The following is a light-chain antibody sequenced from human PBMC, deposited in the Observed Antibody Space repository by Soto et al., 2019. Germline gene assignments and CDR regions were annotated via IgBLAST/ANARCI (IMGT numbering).Light chain of an antibody. V-gene: IGKV1-27*01. Sequence: DIQMTQSPASLSASVGDRVIITCRASQGISNYLAWYQQKPGKAPKLLIYAASTLQSGVPSRFRGSGSGTDFTLSISSLQPEDVATYYCQRYNSAPWTFGQGTKVEIK. CDR3: QRYNSAPWT. CDR1: QGISNY. CDR2: AAS. J-gene: IGKJ1*01.